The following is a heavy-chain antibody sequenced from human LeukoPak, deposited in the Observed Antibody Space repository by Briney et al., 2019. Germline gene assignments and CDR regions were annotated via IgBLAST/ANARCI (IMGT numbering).Heavy chain of an antibody. CDR1: GGSISSYS. CDR3: AGGLYYDFWSGYSNWFDP. V-gene: IGHV4-59*01. Sequence: SETLSLTCTVSGGSISSYSWSWIRQPPGKGLEWIGYIYYSGSTNYNPSLKSRVTISVDTSKNQFSLKLSSVTAADTAVYYCAGGLYYDFWSGYSNWFDPWGQGTLVTVSS. J-gene: IGHJ5*02. D-gene: IGHD3-3*01. CDR2: IYYSGST.